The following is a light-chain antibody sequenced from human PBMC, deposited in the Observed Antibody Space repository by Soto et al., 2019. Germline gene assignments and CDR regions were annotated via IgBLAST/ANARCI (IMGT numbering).Light chain of an antibody. CDR2: SNN. CDR1: SSNIGSNY. V-gene: IGLV1-47*02. CDR3: STWDASLSGPV. Sequence: QSVLTQPPTVSGTPGQRVTISCSGSSSNIGSNYVFWYQQLPGTAPKLLISSNNQRASGVPDRFSGSRSGTSGSLAISGLRYEDEADYYCSTWDASLSGPVFGGGTKLTVL. J-gene: IGLJ3*02.